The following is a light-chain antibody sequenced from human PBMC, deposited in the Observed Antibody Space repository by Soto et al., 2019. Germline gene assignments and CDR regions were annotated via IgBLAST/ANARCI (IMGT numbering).Light chain of an antibody. CDR2: LNSDGSH. V-gene: IGLV4-69*01. Sequence: QSVLTKSPSASASLGASVKLTCTLSSGHNSYAIAWHQQQPDKGPRYLMKLNSDGSHSKGDGIPDRFSGSSSGTERHLTISSLQSEDEADYYCQTWGTAIHDVVFGGGTKVTVL. CDR1: SGHNSYA. CDR3: QTWGTAIHDVV. J-gene: IGLJ2*01.